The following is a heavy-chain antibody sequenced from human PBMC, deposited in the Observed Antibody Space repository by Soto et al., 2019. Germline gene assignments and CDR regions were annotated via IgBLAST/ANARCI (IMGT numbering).Heavy chain of an antibody. V-gene: IGHV4-59*01. CDR3: ERAPHGYQGQFDS. CDR1: GGSISSYY. D-gene: IGHD5-12*01. CDR2: IYHSGST. Sequence: SETLSLTCTVSGGSISSYYWSWIRQPPGKGLEWIGYIYHSGSTNYNPSLKSRVTISVDTSKNQFSLKLTSVTAAATAVYYCERAPHGYQGQFDSWGQGTLVTVSS. J-gene: IGHJ4*02.